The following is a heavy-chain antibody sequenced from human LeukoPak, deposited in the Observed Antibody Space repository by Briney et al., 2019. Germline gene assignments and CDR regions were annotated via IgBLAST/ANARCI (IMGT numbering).Heavy chain of an antibody. Sequence: ASVKVSCKASGYTFTSYYMHWVRQAPGQGLEWMGIINPSGGSTSYAQKFQGRVTMTRDTSTSTVYMELSSLRSEDTAVYYCARLSIAAAVRDYYGMDVWGQGTTVTVSS. CDR2: INPSGGST. D-gene: IGHD6-13*01. CDR3: ARLSIAAAVRDYYGMDV. V-gene: IGHV1-46*01. CDR1: GYTFTSYY. J-gene: IGHJ6*02.